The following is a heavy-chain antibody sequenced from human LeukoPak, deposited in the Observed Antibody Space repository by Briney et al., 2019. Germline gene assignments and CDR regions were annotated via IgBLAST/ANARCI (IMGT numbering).Heavy chain of an antibody. CDR3: ARDKGWLQYFFDY. J-gene: IGHJ4*02. D-gene: IGHD5-24*01. V-gene: IGHV3-23*01. Sequence: GGSLRLSCAASGFTFNNYGMSWVRQAPGKGLEWVSALSGSGGSTNYADSVKGRFTISRDNSKNTLYLQMNSLRAEDTALYYCARDKGWLQYFFDYWGQGTLVTVSS. CDR2: LSGSGGST. CDR1: GFTFNNYG.